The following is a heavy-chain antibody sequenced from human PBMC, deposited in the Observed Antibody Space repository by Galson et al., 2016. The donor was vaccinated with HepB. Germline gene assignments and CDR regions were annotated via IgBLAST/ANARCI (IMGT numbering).Heavy chain of an antibody. J-gene: IGHJ4*02. D-gene: IGHD2-2*01. CDR2: ISGNGIGT. Sequence: SLRLSCAASGFTFNTYAMTWVRQAPGKGLECVPTISGNGIGTAYAGSVKGRFTISRDNSKNTGYLQMNSLRAEDTAVYYCAKGTRGQGRGSICYPFDCWGQGTLVTVSS. V-gene: IGHV3-23*01. CDR1: GFTFNTYA. CDR3: AKGTRGQGRGSICYPFDC.